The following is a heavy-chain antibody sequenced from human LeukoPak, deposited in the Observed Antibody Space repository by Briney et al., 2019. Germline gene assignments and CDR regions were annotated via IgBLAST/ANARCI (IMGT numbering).Heavy chain of an antibody. D-gene: IGHD2-21*01. CDR2: IFTYNGNT. V-gene: IGHV1-18*01. CDR3: ARERRYCGGIRCRGDNWFDP. Sequence: ASVKVSCKASGYTFTTYGISWVRQAPGQGLEWMGWIFTYNGNTDYAQKFQGRVTMTTNTSTSTAYMELRGLKSDDTAVYYCARERRYCGGIRCRGDNWFDPWGQGTLVTVSS. J-gene: IGHJ5*02. CDR1: GYTFTTYG.